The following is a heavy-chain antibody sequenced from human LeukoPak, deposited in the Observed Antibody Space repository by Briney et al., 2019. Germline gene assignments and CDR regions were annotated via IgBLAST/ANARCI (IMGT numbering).Heavy chain of an antibody. J-gene: IGHJ4*02. CDR2: INTYNGDT. Sequence: ASVKVSCKASGYTFTSYGISWVRQAPGQGLEWMGWINTYNGDTNYIQKFQGRVTVTTDTSTTTAYMESLRSDDTAVYYCARHSSGYYYEDPYFDYWGQGTLVTVSS. CDR1: GYTFTSYG. V-gene: IGHV1-18*01. CDR3: ARHSSGYYYEDPYFDY. D-gene: IGHD3-22*01.